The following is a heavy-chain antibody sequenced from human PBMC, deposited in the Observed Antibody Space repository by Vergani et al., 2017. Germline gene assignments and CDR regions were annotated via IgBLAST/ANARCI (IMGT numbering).Heavy chain of an antibody. J-gene: IGHJ3*02. CDR2: IIPILGIA. CDR1: GGTFSSFT. CDR3: AGRRDGYIYYAFDI. V-gene: IGHV1-69*02. D-gene: IGHD5-24*01. Sequence: QVQLVQSGDEVKKPGSSVKVSCKASGGTFSSFTISWVRQAPGQGLEWMGRIIPILGIANYAQKFQGRVTITADKSTITAYMELSSLRSEDTAVYYCAGRRDGYIYYAFDIWGQGTMVTVSS.